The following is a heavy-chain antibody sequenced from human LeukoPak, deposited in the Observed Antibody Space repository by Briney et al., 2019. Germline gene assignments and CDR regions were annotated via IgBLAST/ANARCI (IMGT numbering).Heavy chain of an antibody. D-gene: IGHD6-13*01. Sequence: SQTLSLTCAVSGGSISSGGYSWSWIRQPPGKGLEWIGYIYHSGSTYYNPSLKSRVTISVDRSKNQFSLKLSSVTAADTAVYYCVREVKGYGSSWYQNWFDPWGQGTLVTVSS. CDR3: VREVKGYGSSWYQNWFDP. V-gene: IGHV4-30-2*01. CDR2: IYHSGST. CDR1: GGSISSGGYS. J-gene: IGHJ5*02.